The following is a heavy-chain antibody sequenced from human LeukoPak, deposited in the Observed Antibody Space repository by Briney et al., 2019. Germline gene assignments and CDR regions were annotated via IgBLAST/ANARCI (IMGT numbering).Heavy chain of an antibody. V-gene: IGHV1-2*02. CDR3: ARAGLLLWLPHHSNFDY. CDR1: GYTFTGYY. J-gene: IGHJ4*02. D-gene: IGHD3-10*01. CDR2: INPNSGGT. Sequence: ASVKVSCKASGYTFTGYYMHWVRQAPGQGLEWMGWINPNSGGTNYAQKFQGRVTMTRDTSISTVYMELSRLRSDDTAVYYCARAGLLLWLPHHSNFDYWGQGTLVTVSS.